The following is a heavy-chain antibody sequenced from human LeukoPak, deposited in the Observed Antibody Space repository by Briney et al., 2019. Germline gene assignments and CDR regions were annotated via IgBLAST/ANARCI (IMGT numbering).Heavy chain of an antibody. CDR1: GGSISSGGYS. CDR3: ARDRGGELQH. V-gene: IGHV4-30-2*01. Sequence: SQTLSLTCAVSGGSISSGGYSWSWIRQPPGKGLEWIGYIYHSGSTYYNPSLKSRVTISVDRSKNQFSLKLSSVTAADTAVYYCARDRGGELQHWGQGTLVTVSS. D-gene: IGHD1-26*01. CDR2: IYHSGST. J-gene: IGHJ1*01.